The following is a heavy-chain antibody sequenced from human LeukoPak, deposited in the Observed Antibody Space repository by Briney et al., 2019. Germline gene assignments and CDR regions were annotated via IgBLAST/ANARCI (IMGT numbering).Heavy chain of an antibody. J-gene: IGHJ3*02. CDR1: GFTFSSYS. Sequence: GGSLRLSCAASGFTFSSYSMNWVRQAPGKGLDWVSSISSSTSYIYYADSLKGRFTISRDNAKNSLYLRMNSLRAEDTAVYYCARIGDGYNDAFDIWGQGTMVTVSS. CDR2: ISSSTSYI. CDR3: ARIGDGYNDAFDI. V-gene: IGHV3-21*01. D-gene: IGHD5-24*01.